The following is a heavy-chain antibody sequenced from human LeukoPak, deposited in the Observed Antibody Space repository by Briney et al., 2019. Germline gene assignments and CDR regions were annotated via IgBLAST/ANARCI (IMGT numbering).Heavy chain of an antibody. CDR3: ASHYDTSGYHYFDF. CDR2: IYSGGST. D-gene: IGHD3-22*01. J-gene: IGHJ4*02. V-gene: IGHV3-66*04. Sequence: GGSLRLSCAASGFTFSSYAMNWVRQAPGKGLEWVSVIYSGGSTYYTDSVKGRFTTSRDNSKNTLYLQMNSLRAEDTAVYYCASHYDTSGYHYFDFRGQGTLVTVSS. CDR1: GFTFSSYA.